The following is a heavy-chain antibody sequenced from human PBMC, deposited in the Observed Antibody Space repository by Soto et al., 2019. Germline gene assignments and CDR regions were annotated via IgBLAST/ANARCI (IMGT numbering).Heavy chain of an antibody. V-gene: IGHV3-23*01. Sequence: AGGCLRISCAPSGITFYSYAMSWVPPAPGKGLEWGSAISGSGGSTYYADSVKGRFTISRDNSKNTLYLQMNSLRAEDTAVYYCAKDSGLGYCSSTSCYDMGSKWDNWFDPWGQGPLVTVSS. CDR2: ISGSGGST. J-gene: IGHJ5*02. CDR1: GITFYSYA. D-gene: IGHD2-2*01. CDR3: AKDSGLGYCSSTSCYDMGSKWDNWFDP.